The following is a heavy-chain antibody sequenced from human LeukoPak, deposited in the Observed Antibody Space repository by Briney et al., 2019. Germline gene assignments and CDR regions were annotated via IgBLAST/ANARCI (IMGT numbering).Heavy chain of an antibody. Sequence: SETLSLTCAVSGGSISSGGYSWSWIRQPPGKGLEWIGYIYHSGSTYYNPSLKSRVTMSVDTSKNQFSLKLSSVTAADTAVYYCARETGYSSPLDIWGQGTMVTVSS. CDR3: ARETGYSSPLDI. V-gene: IGHV4-30-2*01. CDR1: GGSISSGGYS. D-gene: IGHD6-13*01. J-gene: IGHJ3*02. CDR2: IYHSGST.